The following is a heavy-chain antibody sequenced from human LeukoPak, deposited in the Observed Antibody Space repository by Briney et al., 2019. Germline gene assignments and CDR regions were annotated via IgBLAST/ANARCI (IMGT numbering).Heavy chain of an antibody. Sequence: SETLSLTCTVSGGSISDYYWSWIRQPPGKGLEWIGYIKYSGNTNYNPSLKSRVTISVDTSKNQFSLRLTSVTAADTAVFYCAREGRQDYVYFDYWGQGSLVTVSS. D-gene: IGHD4-17*01. J-gene: IGHJ4*02. CDR1: GGSISDYY. V-gene: IGHV4-59*01. CDR3: AREGRQDYVYFDY. CDR2: IKYSGNT.